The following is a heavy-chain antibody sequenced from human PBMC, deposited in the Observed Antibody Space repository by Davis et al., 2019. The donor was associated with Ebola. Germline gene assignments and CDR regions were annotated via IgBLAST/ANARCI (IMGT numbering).Heavy chain of an antibody. V-gene: IGHV3-48*03. J-gene: IGHJ4*02. CDR1: GFTFYRYE. D-gene: IGHD5-12*01. CDR3: ARDLLVATLDY. CDR2: ISGSATST. Sequence: GGSLRLSCAASGFTFYRYEMNWVRQAPGKGLEWVSYISGSATSTFYADSVKGRFTISRDNAKNSLYLQMNSLRAEDTAVYYCARDLLVATLDYWGQGTLVTVPS.